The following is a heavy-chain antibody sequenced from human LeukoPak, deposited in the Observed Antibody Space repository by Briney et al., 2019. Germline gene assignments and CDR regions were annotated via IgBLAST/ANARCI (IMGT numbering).Heavy chain of an antibody. Sequence: GGSLRLSCAASGFTFSSYAMSWVRQAPGKGLEWVSAISGSGGSTYYADSVKGRFTISRDNSKNTLYLQMNSLRAEDTAVYYCAKDSPHITIFGVVPPLGYWGQGTLVTVSS. CDR2: ISGSGGST. V-gene: IGHV3-23*01. CDR3: AKDSPHITIFGVVPPLGY. D-gene: IGHD3-3*01. CDR1: GFTFSSYA. J-gene: IGHJ4*02.